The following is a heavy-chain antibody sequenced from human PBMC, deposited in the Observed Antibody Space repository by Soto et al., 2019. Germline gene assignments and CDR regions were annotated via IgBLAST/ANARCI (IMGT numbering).Heavy chain of an antibody. CDR3: AKDIAPVLQQQLGY. V-gene: IGHV3-23*01. Sequence: PGGSLRLSCAASGFTFSSYAMSWVRQAPGKGLEWVSAISGSGGSTYYADSVKGRFTISRDNSKNTLYLQMNSLRAEDTAVYYCAKDIAPVLQQQLGYWGQGTLVTVSS. CDR2: ISGSGGST. J-gene: IGHJ4*02. CDR1: GFTFSSYA. D-gene: IGHD6-13*01.